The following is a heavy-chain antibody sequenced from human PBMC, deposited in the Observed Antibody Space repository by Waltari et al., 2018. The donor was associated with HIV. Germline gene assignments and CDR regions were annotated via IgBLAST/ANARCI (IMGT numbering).Heavy chain of an antibody. J-gene: IGHJ6*02. CDR2: ISYDGSNK. CDR1: GFTFSSYA. Sequence: QVQLVESGGGVVQPGRSLRLSCAASGFTFSSYAMHWVRQAPGKGLEWVAVISYDGSNKYYADSVKGRFTISRDNSKNTLYLQMNSLRAEDTAVYYCARTTIYGDYAEYYGMDVWGQGTTVTVSS. D-gene: IGHD4-17*01. CDR3: ARTTIYGDYAEYYGMDV. V-gene: IGHV3-30*04.